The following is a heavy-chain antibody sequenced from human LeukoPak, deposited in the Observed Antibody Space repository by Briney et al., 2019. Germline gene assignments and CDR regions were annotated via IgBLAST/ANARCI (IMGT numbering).Heavy chain of an antibody. CDR1: GFTFSSYS. D-gene: IGHD1-26*01. J-gene: IGHJ5*02. Sequence: GGSLRLSCAASGFTFSSYSMNWVRQAPGKGLEWVSSISSSSSYIYYADSVKGRFTISRDNAKNSLYLQMNSLRAEDTAVYYCARARIVGAMGPWFDPWGQGTLVTVSS. CDR3: ARARIVGAMGPWFDP. V-gene: IGHV3-21*01. CDR2: ISSSSSYI.